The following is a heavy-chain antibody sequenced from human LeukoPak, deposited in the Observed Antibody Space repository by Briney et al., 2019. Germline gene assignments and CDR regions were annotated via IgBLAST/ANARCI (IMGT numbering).Heavy chain of an antibody. D-gene: IGHD6-13*01. J-gene: IGHJ4*02. CDR2: ISSSSSTI. Sequence: GGSLRLSCAASGFTFSSYSMNWVRQAPGKGLEWVSYISSSSSTIYYADSVKGRFTISRDNAKNSLYLQMNSLGAEDTAVYYCARGFGSSWYDYWGQGTLVTVSS. CDR1: GFTFSSYS. V-gene: IGHV3-48*04. CDR3: ARGFGSSWYDY.